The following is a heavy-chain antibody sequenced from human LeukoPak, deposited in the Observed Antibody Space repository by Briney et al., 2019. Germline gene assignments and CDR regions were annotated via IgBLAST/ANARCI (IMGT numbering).Heavy chain of an antibody. V-gene: IGHV3-74*01. Sequence: SGGFLRLSCAASGFTFSSYWVHWVRQAPGKGLVWVSRFKSDGSSTSYADSVKGRFTISRDNAKNTLYLQMNSLRAEDTAVYYCASGRWSDYLDYWGQGTLVTVSS. CDR2: FKSDGSST. CDR3: ASGRWSDYLDY. CDR1: GFTFSSYW. D-gene: IGHD3-3*01. J-gene: IGHJ4*02.